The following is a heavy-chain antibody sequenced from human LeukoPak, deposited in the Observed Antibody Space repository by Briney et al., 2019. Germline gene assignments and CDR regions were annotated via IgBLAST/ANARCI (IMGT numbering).Heavy chain of an antibody. V-gene: IGHV3-30*18. J-gene: IGHJ4*02. CDR3: AKDTPQWLVLNAFDY. CDR1: GFTFSSYG. Sequence: GGSLRLSCAASGFTFSSYGRHWVRQAPGKGLEWGAVISYDGSNKYYADSVKGRFTISRDNSKNTLYLQMNSLRAEDTAVYYCAKDTPQWLVLNAFDYWGQGTLVTVSS. CDR2: ISYDGSNK. D-gene: IGHD6-19*01.